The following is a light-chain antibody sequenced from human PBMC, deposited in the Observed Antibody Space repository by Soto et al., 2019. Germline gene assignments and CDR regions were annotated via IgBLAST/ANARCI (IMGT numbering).Light chain of an antibody. J-gene: IGKJ4*01. CDR3: QQLNSYPLT. Sequence: DIQLTQSPSFLSASVGDRVTITCRASQGISSYLAWYQQKPGKAPKLLIYAASMLHSGVPSRFSGSGSGTEFTLTISSLQPEDFASYYCQQLNSYPLTFGGGTKVEIK. CDR2: AAS. V-gene: IGKV1-9*01. CDR1: QGISSY.